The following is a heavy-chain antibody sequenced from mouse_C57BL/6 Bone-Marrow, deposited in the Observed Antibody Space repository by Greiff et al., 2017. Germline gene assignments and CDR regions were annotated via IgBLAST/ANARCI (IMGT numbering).Heavy chain of an antibody. CDR1: GYTFTSYW. Sequence: QVQLQQSGAELVKPGASVKLSCKASGYTFTSYWMHWVKQRPGQGLEWIGMIHPNSGSTNYNEKFKSKATLTVDKSSSTAYMQLSSLTSEDSAVYYCARDYYGSRGAWFAYWGQGTLVTVSA. J-gene: IGHJ3*01. CDR2: IHPNSGST. D-gene: IGHD1-1*01. CDR3: ARDYYGSRGAWFAY. V-gene: IGHV1-64*01.